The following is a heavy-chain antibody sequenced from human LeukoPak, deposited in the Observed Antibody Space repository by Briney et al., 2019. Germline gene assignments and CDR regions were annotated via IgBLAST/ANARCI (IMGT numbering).Heavy chain of an antibody. CDR2: IYFSGST. D-gene: IGHD4-17*01. J-gene: IGHJ4*02. CDR3: ARGPVRRERGDYLPDY. V-gene: IGHV4-39*02. CDR1: GGSISSTSFY. Sequence: SETLSLTCTLSGGSISSTSFYWGWIRQPPGKGLEWIGSIYFSGSTYYNPSLKSRVTISMGTSKTHFSLNLRSVTAADTAVYYCARGPVRRERGDYLPDYWGQGTLVTVSS.